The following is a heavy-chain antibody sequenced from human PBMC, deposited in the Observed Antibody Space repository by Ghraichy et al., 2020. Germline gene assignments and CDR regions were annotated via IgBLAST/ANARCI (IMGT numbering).Heavy chain of an antibody. Sequence: GGSLRLSCAASGFTFSPYDMHWVRQATGKGMEWVSAIGTAGDPYYPGSVKGRFTISRENAKNSLYLQMNSLRAGDTAVYYCARAYKPASLDRIPVTYGVPTVLENWYFDLWGRGTLVTVSS. CDR1: GFTFSPYD. J-gene: IGHJ2*01. V-gene: IGHV3-13*05. CDR3: ARAYKPASLDRIPVTYGVPTVLENWYFDL. CDR2: IGTAGDP. D-gene: IGHD4-17*01.